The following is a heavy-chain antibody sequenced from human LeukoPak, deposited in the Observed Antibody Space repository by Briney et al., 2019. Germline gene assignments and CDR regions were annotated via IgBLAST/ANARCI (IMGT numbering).Heavy chain of an antibody. CDR1: GFTFSSYG. V-gene: IGHV3-53*01. CDR3: ARGGSYLSAFDI. J-gene: IGHJ3*02. D-gene: IGHD1-26*01. Sequence: GGTLRLSSAASGFTFSSYGMSWVRQAPGKGLERVSIIYSGGSTFYADSVKGRFTISRDNSKNTLYLQMNSLRAEDTAVYYCARGGSYLSAFDIWGQGTMVTVSS. CDR2: IYSGGST.